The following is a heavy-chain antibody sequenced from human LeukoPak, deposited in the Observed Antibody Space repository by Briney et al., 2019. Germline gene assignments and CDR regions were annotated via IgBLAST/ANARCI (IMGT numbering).Heavy chain of an antibody. D-gene: IGHD3-16*01. V-gene: IGHV3-23*01. Sequence: GGSLRLSCAASGFIFSSYAMSWVRQAPGKGLEWVSIISDSGGSTYYADSVKGRFTISRDNSKNTLYLQMNSLRAEDTAVYYCAKDGGPGGEFDPWGQGTLVTVSS. J-gene: IGHJ5*02. CDR1: GFIFSSYA. CDR3: AKDGGPGGEFDP. CDR2: ISDSGGST.